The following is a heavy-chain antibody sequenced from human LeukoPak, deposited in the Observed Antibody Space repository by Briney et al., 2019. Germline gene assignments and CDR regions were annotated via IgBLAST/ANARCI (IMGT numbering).Heavy chain of an antibody. V-gene: IGHV4-39*01. J-gene: IGHJ4*02. CDR1: GGSISSSSYY. CDR3: ARLSSGYSGEIDY. CDR2: IYYSGST. D-gene: IGHD3-22*01. Sequence: SETLSLTCTVSGGSISSSSYYWGWIRQPPGKGLEWIGSIYYSGSTYYNPSLKSRVTISVDTSKNQFSLKLSSVTAADTAVYYCARLSSGYSGEIDYWGQGTLVTVSS.